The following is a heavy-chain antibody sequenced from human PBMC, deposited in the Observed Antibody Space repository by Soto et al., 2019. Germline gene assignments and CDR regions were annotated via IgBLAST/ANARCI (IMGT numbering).Heavy chain of an antibody. V-gene: IGHV5-51*03. D-gene: IGHD3-10*01. CDR1: GYDFSAYW. CDR2: IYPGDSDV. J-gene: IGHJ4*02. CDR3: GKTDYGSGTFDS. Sequence: DVQLVQSGAEVKKPGESLRISCKGSGYDFSAYWINWVRQMPGKGLEWMGTIYPGDSDVRYRPSFQGQVTISVDKSISIAYLQWSSLKAADTAIYYCGKTDYGSGTFDSWGQGTLVTVSS.